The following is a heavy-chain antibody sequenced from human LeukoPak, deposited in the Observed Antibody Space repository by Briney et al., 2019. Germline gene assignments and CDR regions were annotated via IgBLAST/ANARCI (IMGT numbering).Heavy chain of an antibody. D-gene: IGHD5-18*01. CDR2: VDPEDYET. Sequence: GASVKVSCKVSGHTLTEIFMHWVRQAPGKGFEWMGGVDPEDYETINAQKFQGRVTMTEDTSTDTAYMELSSLRSEDTAVYYCAREPRGYSYGYFDYWGQGTLVTVSS. J-gene: IGHJ4*02. V-gene: IGHV1-24*01. CDR1: GHTLTEIF. CDR3: AREPRGYSYGYFDY.